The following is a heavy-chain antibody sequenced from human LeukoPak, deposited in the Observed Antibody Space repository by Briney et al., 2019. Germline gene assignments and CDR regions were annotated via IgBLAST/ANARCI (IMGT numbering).Heavy chain of an antibody. J-gene: IGHJ4*02. CDR1: GFTFSNFA. V-gene: IGHV3-30*04. D-gene: IGHD3-10*01. CDR3: VRGSKIRGVIPEGEFDY. Sequence: GGSLRLSCAASGFTFSNFAMHWVRQAPGKGLEWVAVISYDGSIKYYADSVKGRFTISRDNSKNTLYLQMNSLRAEDTAVYYCVRGSKIRGVIPEGEFDYWGQGTLVTVSS. CDR2: ISYDGSIK.